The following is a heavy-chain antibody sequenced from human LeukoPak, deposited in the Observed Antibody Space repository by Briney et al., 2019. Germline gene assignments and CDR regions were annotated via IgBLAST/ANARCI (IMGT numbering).Heavy chain of an antibody. Sequence: HPGGSLRLSCAASGFTFSSYAMHWVRQAPGKGLEWVAVISYDGSNKYYADSVKGRSTISRDNSKNTLYLQMNSLRAEDTAVYYCARDRSTVTTWVDYWGQGTLVTVSS. V-gene: IGHV3-30*04. CDR1: GFTFSSYA. D-gene: IGHD4-17*01. CDR3: ARDRSTVTTWVDY. J-gene: IGHJ4*02. CDR2: ISYDGSNK.